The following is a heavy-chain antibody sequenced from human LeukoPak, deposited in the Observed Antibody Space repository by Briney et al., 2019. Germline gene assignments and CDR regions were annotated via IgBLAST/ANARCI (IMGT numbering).Heavy chain of an antibody. J-gene: IGHJ5*02. CDR3: ARQVRGATRFDP. Sequence: PGGSLRLSCAASGFTVSDYYMTWIRQAPGKGLEWLSYISSYGGTRYYADSVKGRFTISRDNSKNTLYLQMNSLRAEDTAVYYCARQVRGATRFDPWGQGTLVTVSS. D-gene: IGHD3-10*01. CDR1: GFTVSDYY. V-gene: IGHV3-11*01. CDR2: ISSYGGTR.